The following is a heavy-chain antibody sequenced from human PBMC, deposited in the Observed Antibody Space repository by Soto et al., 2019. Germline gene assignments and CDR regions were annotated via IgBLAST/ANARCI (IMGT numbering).Heavy chain of an antibody. D-gene: IGHD6-6*01. J-gene: IGHJ6*03. Sequence: GESLKISCKGSGYSFTSYWIGWVRQMPGKGLEWMGIIYPGDSDTRYSPSFQGQVTISADKSISTAYLQWSSLKASDTAMYYCARSRYSSSYYYYYMDVWGKGTTVTVSS. CDR3: ARSRYSSSYYYYYMDV. V-gene: IGHV5-51*01. CDR2: IYPGDSDT. CDR1: GYSFTSYW.